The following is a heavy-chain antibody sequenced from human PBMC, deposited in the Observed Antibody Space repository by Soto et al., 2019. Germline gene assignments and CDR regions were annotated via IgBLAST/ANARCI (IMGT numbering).Heavy chain of an antibody. CDR1: GFSLTTSGVG. Sequence: QSTLKESGPTLVKPTQTLTLTCTFSGFSLTTSGVGVGWIRQPPGKALEWLALIFWDHDKRYSPSLKSRLTITKDTSKNQVVLTVTNMDTVDTATYYFTPLSGDSCYDPFDNWGQGTLVSVSS. J-gene: IGHJ4*02. D-gene: IGHD5-12*01. V-gene: IGHV2-5*02. CDR2: IFWDHDK. CDR3: TPLSGDSCYDPFDN.